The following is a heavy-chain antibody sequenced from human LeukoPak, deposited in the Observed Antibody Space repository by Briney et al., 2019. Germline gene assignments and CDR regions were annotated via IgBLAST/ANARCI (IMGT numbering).Heavy chain of an antibody. CDR3: AKAGGYSSGWYAFDY. D-gene: IGHD6-19*01. V-gene: IGHV3-9*03. J-gene: IGHJ4*02. CDR1: GFTFDDYA. CDR2: ISWNSGSI. Sequence: GGSLRLSCAASGFTFDDYAMHWVRQAPGKGLEWVSGISWNSGSIGYADSVKGRFTISRDNAKNSLYLQMNSLRAQHIPLYYCAKAGGYSSGWYAFDYWGQGTLVTVSS.